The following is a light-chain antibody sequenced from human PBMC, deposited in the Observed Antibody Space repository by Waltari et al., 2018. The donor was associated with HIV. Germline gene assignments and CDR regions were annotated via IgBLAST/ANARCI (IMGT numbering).Light chain of an antibody. CDR3: QQYNSYPLT. J-gene: IGKJ4*01. CDR2: SAS. V-gene: IGKV1-5*03. Sequence: DIQMTQSPSTLSAYVGDTVTITCRASHSIPTWLAWCQQRPGRAPKFLIYSASTLESGVPPRFTGSGSGTEFTLTITSLQPDDVATYYCQQYNSYPLTFGGGTKVEI. CDR1: HSIPTW.